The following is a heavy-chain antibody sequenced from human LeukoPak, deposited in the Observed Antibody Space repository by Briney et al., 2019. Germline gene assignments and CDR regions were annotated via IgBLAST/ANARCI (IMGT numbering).Heavy chain of an antibody. CDR2: ISYDGSNK. CDR1: GFTFSSYA. D-gene: IGHD3-22*01. CDR3: ASDRYYYDSSGYLQH. Sequence: PGRSLRLSCAASGFTFSSYAMHWVRQAPGKGLEWVAVISYDGSNKYYADSVKGRFTISRDNSKNTLYLQMNSLRAEDTAVYYCASDRYYYDSSGYLQHWGQGTLVTVSS. J-gene: IGHJ1*01. V-gene: IGHV3-30-3*01.